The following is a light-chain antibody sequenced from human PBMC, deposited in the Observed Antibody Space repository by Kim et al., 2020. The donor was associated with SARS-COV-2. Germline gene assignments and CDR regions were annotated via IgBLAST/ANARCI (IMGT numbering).Light chain of an antibody. J-gene: IGKJ4*01. CDR3: QQYYSFPLT. Sequence: ASTGDRVTISCRMSQVISSYLAWYQQKPGKAPELLIYAASTLQSGVPSRVSGSGSGTDFTLTISCLQSEDFATYYCQQYYSFPLTFGGGTKVDIK. V-gene: IGKV1D-8*02. CDR2: AAS. CDR1: QVISSY.